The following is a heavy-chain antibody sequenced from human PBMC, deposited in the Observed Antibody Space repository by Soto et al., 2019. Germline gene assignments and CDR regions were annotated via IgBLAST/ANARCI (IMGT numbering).Heavy chain of an antibody. CDR2: VYSTGGT. D-gene: IGHD1-1*01. CDR1: SGPTSSHN. V-gene: IGHV4-59*08. J-gene: IGHJ6*02. CDR3: VRQGIGNLPGLVDV. Sequence: QVQLQQSGPGLVKPSETLSLTCSVSSGPTSSHNWGWIRQTPGRGLEWIGYVYSTGGTSYHPSLNRRVTISAGTSTNHLSLTLTSVTAADTAVYYCVRQGIGNLPGLVDVWGQGTTVRVSS.